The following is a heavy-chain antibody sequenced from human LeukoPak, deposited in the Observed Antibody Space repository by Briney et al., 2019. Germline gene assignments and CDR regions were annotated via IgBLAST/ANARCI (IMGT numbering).Heavy chain of an antibody. CDR2: ISAYNGDT. CDR3: ARDDGIGSGSYSFDY. J-gene: IGHJ4*02. V-gene: IGHV1-18*01. D-gene: IGHD3-10*01. CDR1: GYTFINYG. Sequence: ASVKVSCKSSGYTFINYGISWVRQAPGQGLEWMGWISAYNGDTNYAQKLQGRVTMTTDTSTSTAYMEVRSLRSDDRAVYCCARDDGIGSGSYSFDYWGQGTLVTVSS.